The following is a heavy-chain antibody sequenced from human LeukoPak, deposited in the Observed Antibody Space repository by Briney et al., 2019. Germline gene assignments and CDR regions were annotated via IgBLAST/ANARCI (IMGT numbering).Heavy chain of an antibody. Sequence: SETLSLTCAVYGGSFSPYYWSWIRQPPGKGLEWIGEINHSGSTNYNPSLKSRVTISVDTSKNQFSLRLSSVTAADTAVYYCARGGFYCGGDCYVDYWGQGALVTVSS. CDR3: ARGGFYCGGDCYVDY. D-gene: IGHD2-21*02. V-gene: IGHV4-34*01. J-gene: IGHJ4*02. CDR1: GGSFSPYY. CDR2: INHSGST.